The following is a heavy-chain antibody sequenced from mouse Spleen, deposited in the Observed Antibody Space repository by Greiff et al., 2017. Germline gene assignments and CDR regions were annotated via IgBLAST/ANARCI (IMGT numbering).Heavy chain of an antibody. Sequence: VQLQQPGAELVMPGASVKMSCKASGYTFTDYWMHWVKQRPGQGLEWIGAIDTSDSYTSYNQKFKGKATLTVDESSSTAYMQLSSLTSEDSAVYYCAREGLCLDYWGQGTTLTVSS. CDR1: GYTFTDYW. CDR2: IDTSDSYT. CDR3: AREGLCLDY. V-gene: IGHV1-69*01. D-gene: IGHD3-1*01. J-gene: IGHJ2*01.